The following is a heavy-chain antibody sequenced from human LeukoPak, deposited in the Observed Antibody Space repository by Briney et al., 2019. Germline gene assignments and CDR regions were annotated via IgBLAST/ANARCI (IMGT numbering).Heavy chain of an antibody. CDR2: ISYDGSNT. Sequence: GGSLRLSCAASGFTFNSYGMHWVRQAPGKGLEGLAFISYDGSNTYYADSVKGRFTVSRDNSKNTLYLQMKSVSAEDTAVYYCAKESSMLRGAIVIYYFDFWGQGTLVTVSS. J-gene: IGHJ4*02. CDR3: AKESSMLRGAIVIYYFDF. V-gene: IGHV3-30*02. D-gene: IGHD3-10*01. CDR1: GFTFNSYG.